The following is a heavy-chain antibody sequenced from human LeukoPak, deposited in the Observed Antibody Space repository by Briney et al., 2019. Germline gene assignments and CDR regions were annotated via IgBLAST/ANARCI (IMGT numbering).Heavy chain of an antibody. D-gene: IGHD4-17*01. J-gene: IGHJ6*02. V-gene: IGHV3-7*01. CDR2: IKQDGSEK. CDR1: GFTFSSYW. Sequence: PGGSLRLSCAASGFTFSSYWMSWVRQAPGKGREWVANIKQDGSEKYYVDSVKGRFTISRDNAKNSLYLQMNSLRAEDTAVYYCASSDYGDLGDVWGQGTTVTVSS. CDR3: ASSDYGDLGDV.